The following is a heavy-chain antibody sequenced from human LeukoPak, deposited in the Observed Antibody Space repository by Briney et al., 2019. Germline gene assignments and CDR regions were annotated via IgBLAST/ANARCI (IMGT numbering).Heavy chain of an antibody. CDR1: GYTFTGYY. J-gene: IGHJ4*02. D-gene: IGHD3-10*01. Sequence: ASVKVSCKASGYTFTGYYMHWVRQAPGQGLEWMGWINPNSGGTNYAQKFQGRVTMTRDTSISTAYMELRSLRSDDTAVYYCARDLSGRWITMVRGVISPFDYWGQGTLVTVSS. CDR2: INPNSGGT. V-gene: IGHV1-2*02. CDR3: ARDLSGRWITMVRGVISPFDY.